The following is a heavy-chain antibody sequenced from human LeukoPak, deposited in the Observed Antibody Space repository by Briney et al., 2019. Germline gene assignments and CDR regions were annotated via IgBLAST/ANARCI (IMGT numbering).Heavy chain of an antibody. CDR2: ISGSGGST. CDR3: ATDRGWRTSGYYLYYFEY. CDR1: GFTFSSYA. V-gene: IGHV3-23*01. J-gene: IGHJ4*02. Sequence: GGSLRLSCAASGFTFSSYAMSWVCQAPGKGLEWVSAISGSGGSTYYADSVKGRFTISRDNTKNLLYLQMSSLRAEDTAVYYCATDRGWRTSGYYLYYFEYWGQGTLVTFSS. D-gene: IGHD3-3*01.